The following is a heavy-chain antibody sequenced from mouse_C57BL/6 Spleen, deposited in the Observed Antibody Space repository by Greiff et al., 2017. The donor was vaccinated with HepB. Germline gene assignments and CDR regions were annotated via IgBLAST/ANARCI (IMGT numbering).Heavy chain of an antibody. V-gene: IGHV1-72*01. Sequence: QKGVESGKKGEEVKKKCQAGGETFTGAWKHGGKERPGRGLEWIGRIDPNSGGTKYNEKFKSKATLTVDKPSSTAYMQLSSLTSEDSAVYYCARKEFITTVVGAMDYWGQGTSVTVSS. CDR1: GETFTGAW. CDR3: ARKEFITTVVGAMDY. J-gene: IGHJ4*01. D-gene: IGHD1-1*01. CDR2: IDPNSGGT.